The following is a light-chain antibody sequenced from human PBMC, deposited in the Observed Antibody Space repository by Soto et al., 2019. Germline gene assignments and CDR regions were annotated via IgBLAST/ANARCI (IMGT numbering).Light chain of an antibody. J-gene: IGLJ3*02. CDR2: DVS. V-gene: IGLV2-14*03. CDR1: SSDVGGYNY. CDR3: CSYTTSSTRV. Sequence: QSALTQPASVSGSPGQSITISCTGTSSDVGGYNYVSWYQQHPGKAPKLMIHDVSNRPSGVSNRFSGSKSGNTASLTISGLQAEDEADYYCCSYTTSSTRVFGGGTKLTVL.